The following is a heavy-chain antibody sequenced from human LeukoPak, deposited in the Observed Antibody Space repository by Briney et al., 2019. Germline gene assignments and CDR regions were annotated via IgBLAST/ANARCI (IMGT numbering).Heavy chain of an antibody. D-gene: IGHD2-2*02. CDR1: GYTFTGYY. Sequence: ASVKVSCKASGYTFTGYYMHWVRQAPGQGLEWMGWINPNSGGTNYAQKFQGRVTMTRDTSISTAYMELSRLRSDDTAVYYCARAYITYCSSTSCYTNNWFDPWGQGTLVTVSS. CDR3: ARAYITYCSSTSCYTNNWFDP. CDR2: INPNSGGT. J-gene: IGHJ5*02. V-gene: IGHV1-2*02.